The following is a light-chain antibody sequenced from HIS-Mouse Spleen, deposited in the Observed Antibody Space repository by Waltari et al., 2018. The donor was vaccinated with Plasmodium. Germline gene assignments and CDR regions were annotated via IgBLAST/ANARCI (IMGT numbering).Light chain of an antibody. V-gene: IGLV3-27*01. J-gene: IGLJ3*02. CDR3: YSAADNNRV. CDR1: VLAKTKY. CDR2: KDS. Sequence: SYELTQPSSVSVSPGQTARTTCSGDVLAKTKYARWFQQKPGQAPVLVIYKDSERPSGIPERFSGSSSGTTVTLTISGAQVEDEADYYCYSAADNNRVFGGGTKLTVL.